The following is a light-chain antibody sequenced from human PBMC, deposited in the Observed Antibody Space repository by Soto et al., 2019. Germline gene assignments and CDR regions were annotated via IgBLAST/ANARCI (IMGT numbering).Light chain of an antibody. CDR2: GAS. Sequence: EIVMTQSPATLSVSPGERATLSCRASQSVSSNLAWYQQKPGQAPRLLIYGASTRAPGIRARFSGSGSGTEFTFTISRLQCEAFAVYYCQQYNNWPWTFGQGTKVEIK. CDR1: QSVSSN. J-gene: IGKJ1*01. V-gene: IGKV3-15*01. CDR3: QQYNNWPWT.